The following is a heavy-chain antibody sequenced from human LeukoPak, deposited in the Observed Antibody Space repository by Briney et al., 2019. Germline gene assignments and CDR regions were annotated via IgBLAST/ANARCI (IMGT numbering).Heavy chain of an antibody. D-gene: IGHD3-10*01. CDR1: GGSISNYY. V-gene: IGHV4-59*08. Sequence: PSETLSLTCTVSGGSISNYYWSWIRQPPGKALEWIGFIYYSGSTNYNPSLKSRVTMSVDTSKNHFSLKLSSVTAADTALYYCAGHDYYGSGSYRWGQGTLVTVSS. CDR2: IYYSGST. J-gene: IGHJ5*02. CDR3: AGHDYYGSGSYR.